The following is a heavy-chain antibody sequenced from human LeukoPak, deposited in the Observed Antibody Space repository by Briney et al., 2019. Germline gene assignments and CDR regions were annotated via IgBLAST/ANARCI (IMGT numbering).Heavy chain of an antibody. CDR3: ASSRRSSSWYF. V-gene: IGHV3-33*01. CDR2: IWSDGSNK. CDR1: GFTFSNYG. D-gene: IGHD6-13*01. Sequence: GGSLRLSCAASGFTFSNYGIHWVRQAPGKGLEWVAVIWSDGSNKYYADSVKGRFTISRDNSKNTLYLQMNSLRAEDTAVYYCASSRRSSSWYFWGQGTLVTVSS. J-gene: IGHJ4*02.